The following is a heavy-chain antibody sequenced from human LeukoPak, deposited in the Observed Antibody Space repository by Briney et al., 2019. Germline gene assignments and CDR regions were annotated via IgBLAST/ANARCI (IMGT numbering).Heavy chain of an antibody. Sequence: SVKVSCKASGGTFGVNAIHWVRQAPGQGLEWMGDIIPVFPTSNYAQNFQGRVTFTADESTSTAYMELRSLRSDDTAVYYCARDDSSGYHTVDYWGQGTLVTVSS. D-gene: IGHD3-22*01. J-gene: IGHJ4*02. V-gene: IGHV1-69*01. CDR3: ARDDSSGYHTVDY. CDR2: IIPVFPTS. CDR1: GGTFGVNA.